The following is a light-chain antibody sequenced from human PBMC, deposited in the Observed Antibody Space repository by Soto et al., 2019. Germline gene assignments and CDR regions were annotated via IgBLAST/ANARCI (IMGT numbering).Light chain of an antibody. CDR1: QSVISTY. J-gene: IGKJ1*01. Sequence: EVVLTQSPATLSVSPGERATLSCRASQSVISTYLAWYQQKPGQAPRLLIYDTTNRASGIPDRFRRLGSGTDFTLIIGRLEPEDFAVHYCQQYGSSPRTFGQGTKVDIK. CDR3: QQYGSSPRT. CDR2: DTT. V-gene: IGKV3-20*01.